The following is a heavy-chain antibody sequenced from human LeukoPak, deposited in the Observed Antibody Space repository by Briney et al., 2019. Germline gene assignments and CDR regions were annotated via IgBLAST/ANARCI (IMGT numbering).Heavy chain of an antibody. CDR1: GGSISSYY. D-gene: IGHD2-15*01. CDR2: IYYSGST. Sequence: PSETLSLTCTVSGGSISSYYWSWIRQPPGKGLEWIGYIYYSGSTNYNPSLKSRATISVDTSKNQFSLKLSSVTAADTAVYYCAKDLRDCSGGSCYLGTTWSLQSSDAFDIWGQGTMVTVSS. J-gene: IGHJ3*02. CDR3: AKDLRDCSGGSCYLGTTWSLQSSDAFDI. V-gene: IGHV4-59*01.